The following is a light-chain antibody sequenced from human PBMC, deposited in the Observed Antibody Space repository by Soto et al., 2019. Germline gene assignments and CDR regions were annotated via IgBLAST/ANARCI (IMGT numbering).Light chain of an antibody. CDR1: PSVSSY. CDR3: QQRSNWPPYT. J-gene: IGKJ2*01. Sequence: EIVLTQSPATLSLSPGERATLSCRASPSVSSYLAWYQQKPGQAPSLLIYDASNRATGIPARFSGSGSGTDLTLTISSLEPEDFAVYYCQQRSNWPPYTFGQGTKLEIK. CDR2: DAS. V-gene: IGKV3-11*01.